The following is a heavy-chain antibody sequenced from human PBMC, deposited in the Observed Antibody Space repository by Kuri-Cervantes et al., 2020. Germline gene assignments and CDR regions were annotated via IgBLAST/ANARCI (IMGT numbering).Heavy chain of an antibody. V-gene: IGHV3-15*01. Sequence: GESLKISCAASGFTFSNAWMSWVRQAPGKGLEWVGRIKSKTDGGTTDYAAPVKGRFTISRDNSKNTLYLQMNSLRAEDTAVYYCARDGDGYKLPYGMDVWGQGTTVTVFS. CDR2: IKSKTDGGTT. CDR1: GFTFSNAW. D-gene: IGHD5-24*01. CDR3: ARDGDGYKLPYGMDV. J-gene: IGHJ6*02.